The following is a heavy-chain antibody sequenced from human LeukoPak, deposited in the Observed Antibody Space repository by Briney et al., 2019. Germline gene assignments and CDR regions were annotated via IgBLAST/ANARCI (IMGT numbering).Heavy chain of an antibody. Sequence: SETLSLTCTVSGGSISSSSYYWGWIRQPPGKGLEWIGSIYYSGSTYYNPSLKSRATISVDTSKNQFSLKLSSVTAADTAVYYCASGLEGAFDPWGQGTLVTVSS. V-gene: IGHV4-39*01. CDR2: IYYSGST. J-gene: IGHJ5*02. CDR1: GGSISSSSYY. CDR3: ASGLEGAFDP. D-gene: IGHD3-16*01.